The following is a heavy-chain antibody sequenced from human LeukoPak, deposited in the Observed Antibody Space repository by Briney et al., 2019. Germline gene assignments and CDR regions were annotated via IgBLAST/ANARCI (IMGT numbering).Heavy chain of an antibody. CDR3: ARDKSWVVPAANREAMDV. CDR2: INTDGSST. CDR1: GFTFSSYW. Sequence: GGSLRLSCAASGFTFSSYWMHWVRQAPGKGLVWVSRINTDGSSTSYADSVKGRFTISRDNAKNTLYLQMNSLRAEDTAVYYCARDKSWVVPAANREAMDVWGKGTTVIVSS. D-gene: IGHD2-2*01. V-gene: IGHV3-74*01. J-gene: IGHJ6*03.